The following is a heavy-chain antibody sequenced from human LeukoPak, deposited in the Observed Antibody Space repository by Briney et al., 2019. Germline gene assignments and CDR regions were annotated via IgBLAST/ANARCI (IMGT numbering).Heavy chain of an antibody. J-gene: IGHJ6*02. Sequence: GESLKISCKGSGYSFSRYWIGWVRQMPGKGLEWMGIIYPGDSNTRYSPSFEGQVTIAADKSISTAYLQWSSLKASDTAMYYCARTLYCARRTNDVCLTPYGMDVWGQGTTVTVSS. CDR3: ARTLYCARRTNDVCLTPYGMDV. V-gene: IGHV5-51*01. CDR1: GYSFSRYW. D-gene: IGHD2-8*01. CDR2: IYPGDSNT.